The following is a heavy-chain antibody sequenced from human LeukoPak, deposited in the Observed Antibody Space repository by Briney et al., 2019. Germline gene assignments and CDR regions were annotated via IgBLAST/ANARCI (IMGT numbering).Heavy chain of an antibody. CDR3: AKCGYSYGYPVDY. V-gene: IGHV3-23*01. D-gene: IGHD5-18*01. CDR1: GFTFTSYG. J-gene: IGHJ4*02. CDR2: ISGSGDST. Sequence: GGSLRLSCAASGFTFTSYGMHWVRQAPGKGLEWVSAISGSGDSTYYADSVKGRFTISRDNSKNTLYLQMNSLRAEDTAIYYCAKCGYSYGYPVDYWGQGTLVTVSS.